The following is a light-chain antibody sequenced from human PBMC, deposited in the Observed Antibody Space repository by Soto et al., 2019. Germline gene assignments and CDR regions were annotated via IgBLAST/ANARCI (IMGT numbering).Light chain of an antibody. Sequence: EIVLTQSPATLSLSPGERATLSCRASQSVSNFLAWYPQKPGQAPRLLISDASNRATGIPGRFSGSGSGTDFSLTISSLEPEDFVVYYCEQFSNWPWRFGQGTKVEIK. V-gene: IGKV3-11*01. CDR1: QSVSNF. J-gene: IGKJ1*01. CDR2: DAS. CDR3: EQFSNWPWR.